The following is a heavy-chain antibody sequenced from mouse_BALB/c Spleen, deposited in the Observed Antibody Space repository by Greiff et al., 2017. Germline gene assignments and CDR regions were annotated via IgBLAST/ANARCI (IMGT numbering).Heavy chain of an antibody. CDR1: GDSFTSGY. D-gene: IGHD2-1*01. Sequence: EVKLQESGPSLVKPSQTLSLTCSVSGDSFTSGYWNWIRKFPGNKLEYMGYISYSGSTYYNPSLKSRISITRDTSKNQYYLQLNSVTTEDTATYYCARYGNYVPFDYWGQGTTLTVSS. CDR3: ARYGNYVPFDY. V-gene: IGHV3-8*02. CDR2: ISYSGST. J-gene: IGHJ2*01.